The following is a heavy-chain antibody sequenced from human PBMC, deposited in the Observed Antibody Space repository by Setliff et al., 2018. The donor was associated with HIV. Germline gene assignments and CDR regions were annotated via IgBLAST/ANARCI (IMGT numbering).Heavy chain of an antibody. Sequence: HPGGSLRLSCAASGFTFSTYWVRQVPGKGLLWVSRIDNYGSITNYADSVKGRFTISRDNAKNMLYLQMNGLRAEDTAVYYCARDIGGYSSLWGQGTLVTVSS. CDR3: ARDIGGYSSL. V-gene: IGHV3-74*01. J-gene: IGHJ4*02. CDR2: IDNYGSIT. D-gene: IGHD6-19*01. CDR1: GFTFSTYW.